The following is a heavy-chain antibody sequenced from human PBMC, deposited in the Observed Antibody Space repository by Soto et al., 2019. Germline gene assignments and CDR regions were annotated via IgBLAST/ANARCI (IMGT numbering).Heavy chain of an antibody. V-gene: IGHV1-3*01. J-gene: IGHJ6*02. D-gene: IGHD6-13*01. CDR2: INAGNGNT. Sequence: QVQLVQSGAEVKKPGASVKVSCKASGYTFTSYAMHWVRQAPGQRLEWMGWINAGNGNTKYSQKFQGRVTITRDTSASTAYMELSSLRSDDTAVYYCARDGTAAAGATDGLYYYGMDVWGQGTTVTVSS. CDR1: GYTFTSYA. CDR3: ARDGTAAAGATDGLYYYGMDV.